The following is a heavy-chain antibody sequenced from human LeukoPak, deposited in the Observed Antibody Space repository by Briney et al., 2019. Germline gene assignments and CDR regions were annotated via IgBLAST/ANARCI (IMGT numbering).Heavy chain of an antibody. CDR2: IYTSGST. D-gene: IGHD3-22*01. Sequence: SETLSLTCTVSGGSISSYYWSWIRQPPGKGLEWIGYIYTSGSTNYNPSLKSRVTISVDTSKNQFSLKLSSVTTADTAVYYCARYYYDSSGYYLDYWGQGTLVTVSS. V-gene: IGHV4-4*09. CDR3: ARYYYDSSGYYLDY. J-gene: IGHJ4*02. CDR1: GGSISSYY.